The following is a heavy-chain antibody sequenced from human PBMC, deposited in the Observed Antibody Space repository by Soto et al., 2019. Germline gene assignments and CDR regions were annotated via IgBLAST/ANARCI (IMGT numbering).Heavy chain of an antibody. J-gene: IGHJ6*02. CDR2: INPNSGGT. V-gene: IGHV1-2*02. CDR3: AKDANIVVVAGATGGMDV. CDR1: GYTFTDYY. D-gene: IGHD2-2*01. Sequence: VASVRVYCKASGYTFTDYYMHWVRQAPGQGLEWMGCINPNSGGTNYAQKFQGRVTMTRVTSISTAYMELSSLRSDDTALYYCAKDANIVVVAGATGGMDVWGQGTTVTVSS.